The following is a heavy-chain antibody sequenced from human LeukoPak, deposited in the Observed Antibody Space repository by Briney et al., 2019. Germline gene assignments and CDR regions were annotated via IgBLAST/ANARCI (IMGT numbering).Heavy chain of an antibody. CDR3: ARERHYYDSSGYYFIFDY. J-gene: IGHJ4*02. CDR2: IIPIFGTA. V-gene: IGHV1-69*13. Sequence: SVKVSCKASGGTFSSYAISWVRQAPGQGLEWMGGIIPIFGTANYAQKFQGRVTITADESTSTAYMELSSLRSEDTAVYYCARERHYYDSSGYYFIFDYWGQGTLVTVSS. D-gene: IGHD3-22*01. CDR1: GGTFSSYA.